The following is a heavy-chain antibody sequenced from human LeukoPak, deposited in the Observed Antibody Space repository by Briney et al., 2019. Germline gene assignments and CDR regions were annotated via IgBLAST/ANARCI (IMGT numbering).Heavy chain of an antibody. D-gene: IGHD3-10*01. CDR3: ARDSLWFGELFPFDY. CDR2: IYYSGST. CDR1: GGSISSSSYY. Sequence: SETLSLTCTVSGGSISSSSYYWGWIRQPPGKGLEWIGSIYYSGSTYYNPSLKSRVTISVDTSKNQFSLKLSSVTAADTAVYYCARDSLWFGELFPFDYWGQGALVTVSS. J-gene: IGHJ4*02. V-gene: IGHV4-39*07.